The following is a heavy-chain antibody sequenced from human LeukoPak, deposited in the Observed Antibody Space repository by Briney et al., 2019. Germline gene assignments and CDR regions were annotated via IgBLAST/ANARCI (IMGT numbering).Heavy chain of an antibody. CDR3: ARDSLSGYSSSH. V-gene: IGHV4-34*01. D-gene: IGHD6-13*01. J-gene: IGHJ4*02. CDR1: GGSFSGYY. CDR2: INHSGST. Sequence: SSETLSLTCAVSGGSFSGYYWSWIRQPPGKGLEWIGEINHSGSTNYNPSLKSRVTISVDTSKNQFSLKLSSVTAADTAVYYCARDSLSGYSSSHWGQGTLVTVSS.